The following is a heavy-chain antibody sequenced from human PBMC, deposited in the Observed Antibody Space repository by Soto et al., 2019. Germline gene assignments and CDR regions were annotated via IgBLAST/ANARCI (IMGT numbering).Heavy chain of an antibody. CDR3: ARDYRPVTIFGVVVIYNWFDP. V-gene: IGHV1-46*03. CDR1: GYTFTSYY. CDR2: INPSGGST. D-gene: IGHD3-3*01. J-gene: IGHJ5*02. Sequence: GASVKVSCKASGYTFTSYYMHWVRQAPGQGLEWMGIINPSGGSTSYAQKFQGRVTMTRDTSTSTVYMELSSLRSEDTAVYYCARDYRPVTIFGVVVIYNWFDPWGQGTLVTVSS.